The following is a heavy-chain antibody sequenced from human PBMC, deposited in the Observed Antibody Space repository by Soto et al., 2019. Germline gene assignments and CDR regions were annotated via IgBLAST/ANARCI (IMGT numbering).Heavy chain of an antibody. D-gene: IGHD5-18*01. V-gene: IGHV3-15*01. CDR1: GFRFSNAW. Sequence: XGSLRLSCAPAGFRFSNAWMSWVRPAPGKGLEWVGRIKSKTDGGTTDYAAPVKGRFTISRDDSKNTLYLQMNSLKTEDTAVYYCTTDPPPYGYSYSPVPYDLWAQGTLVTVSS. CDR2: IKSKTDGGTT. CDR3: TTDPPPYGYSYSPVPYDL. J-gene: IGHJ5*02.